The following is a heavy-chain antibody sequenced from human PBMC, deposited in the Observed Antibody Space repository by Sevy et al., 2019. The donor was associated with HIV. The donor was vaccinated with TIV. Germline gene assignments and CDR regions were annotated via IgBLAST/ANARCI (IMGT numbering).Heavy chain of an antibody. Sequence: GGSLRLSCAASGFTFSSYWMSWVRQAPGKGLEWVANIKQDGSEKYYVDSVKGRFTISRDNVKNTLYLQMNSLRAEDTAVYYCAIHRYYDFWGAFDIWGQGTMVTVSS. CDR2: IKQDGSEK. CDR3: AIHRYYDFWGAFDI. J-gene: IGHJ3*02. D-gene: IGHD3-3*01. V-gene: IGHV3-7*03. CDR1: GFTFSSYW.